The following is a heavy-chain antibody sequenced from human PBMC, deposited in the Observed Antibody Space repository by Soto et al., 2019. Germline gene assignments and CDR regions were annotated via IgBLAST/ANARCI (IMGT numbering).Heavy chain of an antibody. V-gene: IGHV3-23*01. J-gene: IGHJ4*02. CDR3: AKGGPRYDILTGLDY. D-gene: IGHD3-9*01. CDR2: ISGGGSST. CDR1: RFTFSTYA. Sequence: GGSLRLSCAASRFTFSTYAMSWVRQAPGKGLEWVSLISGGGSSTYYADSVKGRFTISRDNSKNTLYLQMNSLRAEDTAIYYCAKGGPRYDILTGLDYWGQGTLVTVSS.